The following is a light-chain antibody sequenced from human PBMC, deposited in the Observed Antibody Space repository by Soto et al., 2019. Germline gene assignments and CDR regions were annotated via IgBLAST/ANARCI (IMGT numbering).Light chain of an antibody. J-gene: IGLJ2*01. V-gene: IGLV2-8*01. CDR1: SSDVGGYNY. CDR3: SSYAGSNNFVV. Sequence: QSALTQPPSASGSPGQSVTISCTGTSSDVGGYNYVSWYQQHPGKAPKLMIYEVSKRPSVVPDSFSGSKSGNTASLTVSGLQAEDEADYYCSSYAGSNNFVVFGGGTKLTVL. CDR2: EVS.